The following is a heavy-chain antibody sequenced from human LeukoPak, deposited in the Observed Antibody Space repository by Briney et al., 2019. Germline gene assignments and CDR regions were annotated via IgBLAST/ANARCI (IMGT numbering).Heavy chain of an antibody. Sequence: GGSLRLSCAASGFTFSSYWMSWVRQAPGKGLEWVANIKQDGSEKYYVDSVKGRFTISRDNAKNSLYLQMNSLRAEDTAVYYCAIDNYDFWSGQYYFDYWGQGTLVTVSS. CDR1: GFTFSSYW. J-gene: IGHJ4*02. D-gene: IGHD3-3*01. CDR3: AIDNYDFWSGQYYFDY. V-gene: IGHV3-7*01. CDR2: IKQDGSEK.